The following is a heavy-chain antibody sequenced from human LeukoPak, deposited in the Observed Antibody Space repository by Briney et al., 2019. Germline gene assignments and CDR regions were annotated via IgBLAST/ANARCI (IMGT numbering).Heavy chain of an antibody. V-gene: IGHV3-74*01. CDR2: INTDGSST. Sequence: GGSLRLSCAASGFTFSSYWMHWVRQAPGKGLVWVSHINTDGSSTTYADSVKGRFTISRDNAKNTLYLQMNSLRAEDTAVYYCARVPNCTNGVCPIDYWGQGTLVTVSS. CDR3: ARVPNCTNGVCPIDY. D-gene: IGHD2-8*01. CDR1: GFTFSSYW. J-gene: IGHJ4*02.